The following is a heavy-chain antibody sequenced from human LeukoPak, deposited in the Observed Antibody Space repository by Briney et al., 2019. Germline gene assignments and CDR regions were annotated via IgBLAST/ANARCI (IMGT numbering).Heavy chain of an antibody. V-gene: IGHV3-23*03. D-gene: IGHD6-19*01. Sequence: PGGSLRLSCAASGFTFSTYAMSWVRKAPGKGLEWVSVIYSGGSTYYADSVKGRFTISRDNSKNTLYLQMNSLRAEDTAVYYCARGTAVAGTFDYWGQGTLVTVSS. CDR3: ARGTAVAGTFDY. CDR1: GFTFSTYA. CDR2: IYSGGST. J-gene: IGHJ4*02.